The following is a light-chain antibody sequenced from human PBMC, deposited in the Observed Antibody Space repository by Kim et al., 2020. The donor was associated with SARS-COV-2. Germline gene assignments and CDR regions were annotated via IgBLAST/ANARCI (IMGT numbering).Light chain of an antibody. CDR1: RSDVGRYNY. CDR2: DVS. Sequence: GQWITISCTGTRSDVGRYNYVSWYQHHPGKAPNLMIYDVSERPSGVSDRFSGSKSGNTASLTISGLQAEDEADYYCSSYASSRSYVFGTGAKVTVL. V-gene: IGLV2-14*03. CDR3: SSYASSRSYV. J-gene: IGLJ1*01.